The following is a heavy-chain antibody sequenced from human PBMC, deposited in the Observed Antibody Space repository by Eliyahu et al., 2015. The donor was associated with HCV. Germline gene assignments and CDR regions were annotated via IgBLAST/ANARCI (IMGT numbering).Heavy chain of an antibody. V-gene: IGHV3-23*01. J-gene: IGHJ6*02. CDR2: XSGSDGRX. D-gene: IGHD2-2*01. Sequence: EVQLLXSGGGSVQPGGSLXLSCAASXFTFGAXAMXWVRQTPGKGLEWVSGXSGSDGRXYYXDSVKGRFTISRDNSENTLYLQMNSLRAEDSGIYYCAKGDASSPGYFYALDVWGQGTTVTVSS. CDR3: AKGDASSPGYFYALDV. CDR1: XFTFGAXA.